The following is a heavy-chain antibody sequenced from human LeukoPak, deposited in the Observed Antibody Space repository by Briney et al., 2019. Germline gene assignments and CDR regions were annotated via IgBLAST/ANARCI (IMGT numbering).Heavy chain of an antibody. V-gene: IGHV4-4*07. CDR3: AREVGATDFDY. J-gene: IGHJ4*02. D-gene: IGHD1-26*01. Sequence: SETLSLTCTVSGGSISSYYWNWIRQPAGKGLECIGRIYTSGSTNYNPSLKSRVTMSVDTSKNQFSLKLSSVTAADTAVYYCAREVGATDFDYWGQGTLVTVSS. CDR1: GGSISSYY. CDR2: IYTSGST.